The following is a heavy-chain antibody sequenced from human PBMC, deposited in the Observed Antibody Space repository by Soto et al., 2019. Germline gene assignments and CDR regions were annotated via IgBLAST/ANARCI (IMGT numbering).Heavy chain of an antibody. CDR1: GFTLSSYW. CDR2: INGDGSTT. J-gene: IGHJ4*02. Sequence: EVQLVESGGGIVQPGGSVRLSCAASGFTLSSYWIHWVRQAPGKGLVWVSRINGDGSTTNYAVSLKGRFTISRDNAKNTMFLQMNSLRAEDSAVYYCARGRSGSYSFDYWGQGTLVTVSS. V-gene: IGHV3-74*01. CDR3: ARGRSGSYSFDY. D-gene: IGHD3-10*01.